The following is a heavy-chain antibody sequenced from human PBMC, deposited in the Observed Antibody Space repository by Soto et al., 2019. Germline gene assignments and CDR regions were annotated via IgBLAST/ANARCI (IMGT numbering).Heavy chain of an antibody. D-gene: IGHD4-17*01. CDR1: GFTFSSYA. CDR2: ISYDGSNK. Sequence: HPGGSLRLSCAASGFTFSSYAMHWVRQAPGKGLEWVAVISYDGSNKYYADSVKGRFTISRDNSKNTLYLQMNSLRAEDTAVYYCARTYGGLNFLSYSGQGTLVLVSS. J-gene: IGHJ4*02. CDR3: ARTYGGLNFLSY. V-gene: IGHV3-30-3*01.